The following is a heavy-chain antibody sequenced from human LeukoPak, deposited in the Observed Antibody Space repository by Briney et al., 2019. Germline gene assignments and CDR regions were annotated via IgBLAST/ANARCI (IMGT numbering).Heavy chain of an antibody. J-gene: IGHJ4*02. CDR1: GYTFTGYY. CDR2: INPNSGGT. V-gene: IGHV1-2*02. D-gene: IGHD1-26*01. CDR3: ATDPGATMSGDDY. Sequence: ASVKVSCKASGYTFTGYYIHWVRQAPGQGLEWMGWINPNSGGTNYAQKFQGRVTMTRDTSISTAYMELSRLRSDDTAVYYCATDPGATMSGDDYWGQGTLVTVSS.